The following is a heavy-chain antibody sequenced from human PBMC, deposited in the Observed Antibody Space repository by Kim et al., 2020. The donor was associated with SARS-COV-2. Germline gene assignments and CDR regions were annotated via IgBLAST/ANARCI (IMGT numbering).Heavy chain of an antibody. CDR3: AGSFEYGKGKIDY. CDR2: ISSSGSTI. CDR1: GFTFSDYY. V-gene: IGHV3-11*01. Sequence: GGSLRLSCAASGFTFSDYYMSWIRQAPGKGLEWVSYISSSGSTIYYADSVKGRFTISRDNAKNSLYLQMNSLRAEDTAVYYCAGSFEYGKGKIDYWGQGTLVTVSS. J-gene: IGHJ4*02. D-gene: IGHD2-2*01.